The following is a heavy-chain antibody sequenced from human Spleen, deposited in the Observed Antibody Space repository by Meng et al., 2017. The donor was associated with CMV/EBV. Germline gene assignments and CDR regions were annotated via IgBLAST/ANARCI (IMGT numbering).Heavy chain of an antibody. Sequence: KGSGNSFISYWIAWVRQVPGQGLEWVGIIYAGDSDTRYSPSFQGHVTISVDKSISTAYLQWSSLKASDTAIYYCARLWIPSRGGFDPWGQGTLVTVSS. J-gene: IGHJ5*02. CDR1: GNSFISYW. CDR3: ARLWIPSRGGFDP. D-gene: IGHD5-12*01. CDR2: IYAGDSDT. V-gene: IGHV5-51*01.